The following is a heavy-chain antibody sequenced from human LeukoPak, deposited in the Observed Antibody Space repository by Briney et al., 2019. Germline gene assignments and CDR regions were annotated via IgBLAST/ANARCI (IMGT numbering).Heavy chain of an antibody. J-gene: IGHJ1*01. CDR2: ISKSGDDT. D-gene: IGHD2-2*01. Sequence: PGGSLRFSCAASGFDFSTYAMHWVRLTPGKGLEFVSAISKSGDDTSYGNDVKGRFTISRDNIKNTVDLEMGSLRVDDTGIYYCARIPEYWGQGTVVTVSS. V-gene: IGHV3-64*01. CDR1: GFDFSTYA. CDR3: ARIPEY.